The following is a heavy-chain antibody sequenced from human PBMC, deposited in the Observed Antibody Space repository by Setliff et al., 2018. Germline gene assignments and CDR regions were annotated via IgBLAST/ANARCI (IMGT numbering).Heavy chain of an antibody. J-gene: IGHJ5*02. D-gene: IGHD6-19*01. Sequence: PSETLSLTCTVSGGSISSGSYYWGWIRQPAGKGLEWIGSIYYSGSTYYNPSLKSRVTISVDTSKNQFSLKLSSVTAADTAVYYCARNRLLIAVDQGFDPWGQGTLVTVSS. CDR1: GGSISSGSYY. CDR2: IYYSGST. CDR3: ARNRLLIAVDQGFDP. V-gene: IGHV4-39*01.